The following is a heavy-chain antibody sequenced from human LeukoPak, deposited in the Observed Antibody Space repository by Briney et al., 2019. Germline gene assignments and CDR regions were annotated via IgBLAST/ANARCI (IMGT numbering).Heavy chain of an antibody. Sequence: SETLSLTCTVSGGSISSYYWSWIRQPAGKGLEWIGRIYTSGSTNYNPSLKSRVTMSVDTSKNQFSLKLSSVTAADTAVYYCARGPGSQGLFDLDYWGQGTLVTVSS. CDR2: IYTSGST. V-gene: IGHV4-4*07. CDR1: GGSISSYY. CDR3: ARGPGSQGLFDLDY. D-gene: IGHD1-26*01. J-gene: IGHJ4*02.